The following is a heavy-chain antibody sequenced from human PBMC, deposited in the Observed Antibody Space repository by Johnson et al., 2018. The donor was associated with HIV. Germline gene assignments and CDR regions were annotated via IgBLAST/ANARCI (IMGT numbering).Heavy chain of an antibody. CDR2: ISYDGSNK. V-gene: IGHV3-30-3*01. CDR3: AQLLQVKVFDV. Sequence: VQLVESGGGVVQPGRSLRLSCAASGFTFSSYTMHWVRQAPDKGLEWVAVISYDGSNKYYADSVKGRFTISRDNSKNTLYLQMSSLRAEDTAVYYCAQLLQVKVFDVWGKGQWSPSLQ. J-gene: IGHJ3*01. D-gene: IGHD1-26*01. CDR1: GFTFSSYT.